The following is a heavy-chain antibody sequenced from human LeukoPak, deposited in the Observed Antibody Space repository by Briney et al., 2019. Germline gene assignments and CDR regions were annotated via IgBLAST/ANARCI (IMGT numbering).Heavy chain of an antibody. D-gene: IGHD3-16*01. Sequence: KGLEWIGEINHSGSTNYNPSLKSRVTISVDTSKNQFSLKLSSVTAADTAVYYCARGGGGSQNWGQGTLVTVSS. J-gene: IGHJ4*02. CDR2: INHSGST. V-gene: IGHV4-34*01. CDR3: ARGGGGSQN.